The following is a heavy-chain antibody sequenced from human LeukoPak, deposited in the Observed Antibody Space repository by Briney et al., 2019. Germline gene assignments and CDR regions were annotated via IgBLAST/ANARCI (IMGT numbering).Heavy chain of an antibody. V-gene: IGHV4-39*01. CDR1: GGSISSSSQY. CDR3: ATLRGHSYGPFDY. J-gene: IGHJ4*02. D-gene: IGHD5-18*01. CDR2: IYYSGST. Sequence: PSETLSLTCTVSGGSISSSSQYWGWIRQPPGKGLEWIGSIYYSGSTYYNPSLKSRVTTSVDTSKNQFSLKLSSVTAADTAVYYCATLRGHSYGPFDYWGQGTLVTVSS.